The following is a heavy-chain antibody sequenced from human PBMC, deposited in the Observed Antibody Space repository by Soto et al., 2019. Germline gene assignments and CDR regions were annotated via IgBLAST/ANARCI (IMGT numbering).Heavy chain of an antibody. J-gene: IGHJ4*02. V-gene: IGHV3-30*03. D-gene: IGHD5-12*01. CDR3: ARGDNGYDLLDQ. CDR1: GFNFSNYN. CDR2: ISFDGSNK. Sequence: TGGSLRLSCAASGFNFSNYNMHWARQAPGKGLEWVAVISFDGSNKYYVDSVKGRFTVSRDNSRNTLHLQMNSLRGEDTAVYYCARGDNGYDLLDQWGQGTLVTVSS.